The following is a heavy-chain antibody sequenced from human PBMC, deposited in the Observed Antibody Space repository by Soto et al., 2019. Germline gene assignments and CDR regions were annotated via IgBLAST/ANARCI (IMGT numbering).Heavy chain of an antibody. D-gene: IGHD3-16*01. Sequence: PGGSLRVSCVASGFTFAVYAMHWVRRIPGKGLEWVAVISYSGDRQYYAESVKGRFTISRANSKKTLYLQMFSLTSEDSAVFYYARTPAAMITDRYTWFDSWGPGTQVTVSS. J-gene: IGHJ5*01. V-gene: IGHV3-30*01. CDR1: GFTFAVYA. CDR3: ARTPAAMITDRYTWFDS. CDR2: ISYSGDRQ.